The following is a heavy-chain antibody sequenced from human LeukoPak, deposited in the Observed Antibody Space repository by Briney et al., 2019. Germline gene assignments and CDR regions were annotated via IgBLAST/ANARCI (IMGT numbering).Heavy chain of an antibody. CDR3: ARDSMVH. Sequence: PSGTLRLSCAASGFTVSSYSMNRVRQGPGKGLEWGSSISSSSSYIYYADSVKGRFTISRDNAKDSLYLQMNSLRAEDTAVYYCARDSMVHWSQGTLVTVSS. J-gene: IGHJ4*02. D-gene: IGHD2-8*01. CDR1: GFTVSSYS. V-gene: IGHV3-21*01. CDR2: ISSSSSYI.